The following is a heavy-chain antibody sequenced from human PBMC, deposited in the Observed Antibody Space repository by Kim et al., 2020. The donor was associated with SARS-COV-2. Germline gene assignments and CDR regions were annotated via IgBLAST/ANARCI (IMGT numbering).Heavy chain of an antibody. CDR2: ISWNSGSI. CDR1: GFTFDDYA. D-gene: IGHD3-9*01. CDR3: AKGPPLRYFDWSQPPLHNWFDP. Sequence: GGSLRLSCAASGFTFDDYAMHWVRQAPGKGLEWVSGISWNSGSIGYADSVKGRFTISRDNAKNSLYLQMNSLRAEDTALYYCAKGPPLRYFDWSQPPLHNWFDPWGQGTLVTVSS. V-gene: IGHV3-9*01. J-gene: IGHJ5*02.